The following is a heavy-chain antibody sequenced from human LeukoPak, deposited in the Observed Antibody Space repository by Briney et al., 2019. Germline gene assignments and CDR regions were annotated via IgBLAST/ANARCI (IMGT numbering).Heavy chain of an antibody. CDR1: GNSISNYC. D-gene: IGHD3-16*02. CDR3: AREDRLSHHTVFDS. V-gene: IGHV4-59*01. Sequence: PSETLSLTCTVSGNSISNYCWSWIRRPPGKGLEWIGYIYYSGSTNYNPSLKSRVTISVDTSKDQFSLKLSSVTTADTAVNYCAREDRLSHHTVFDSWGQGTLVTVSS. J-gene: IGHJ4*02. CDR2: IYYSGST.